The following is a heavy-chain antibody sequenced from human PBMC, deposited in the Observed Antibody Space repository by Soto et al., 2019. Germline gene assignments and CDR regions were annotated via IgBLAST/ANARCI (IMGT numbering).Heavy chain of an antibody. CDR1: GYTFTSYY. CDR2: INPSGGST. V-gene: IGHV1-46*01. D-gene: IGHD1-7*01. Sequence: ASVKVSCKASGYTFTSYYMPWGRQAPGQGLEWMGIINPSGGSTSYAQKFQGRVTMTRDTSTSTVYMELSSLRSEDTAVYYCARDQKMELGVGFDYSGQGTLVTVSS. CDR3: ARDQKMELGVGFDY. J-gene: IGHJ4*02.